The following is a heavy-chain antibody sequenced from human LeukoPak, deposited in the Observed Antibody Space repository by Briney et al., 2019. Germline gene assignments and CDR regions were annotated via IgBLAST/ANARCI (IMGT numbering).Heavy chain of an antibody. CDR1: GFTFSSYG. CDR2: IWYDGSNK. J-gene: IGHJ5*02. CDR3: ARGRGYCSSTSCSNWFDP. V-gene: IGHV3-33*01. D-gene: IGHD2-2*01. Sequence: GRSLRLSCAASGFTFSSYGMHWVRQAPGKGLEWVAVIWYDGSNKYYADSVKGRFTISRDNSKNTLYLQMNSLRAEDTAVYYCARGRGYCSSTSCSNWFDPWGQGTLVTVSS.